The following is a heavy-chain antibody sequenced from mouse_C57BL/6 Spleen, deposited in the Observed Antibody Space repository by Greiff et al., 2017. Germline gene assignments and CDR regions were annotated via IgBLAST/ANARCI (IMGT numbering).Heavy chain of an antibody. Sequence: VQLQQSGAELMKPGASVKLSCKATGYTFTGYWIEWVKQRPGHGLEWIGEILPGSGSTNYNEKFKGKATFTADTSSSQVYMQLSSLATEDSAIYYCARSGFYYGSSYGFAYWGQGTLVTVSA. CDR3: ARSGFYYGSSYGFAY. CDR2: ILPGSGST. V-gene: IGHV1-9*01. D-gene: IGHD1-1*01. CDR1: GYTFTGYW. J-gene: IGHJ3*01.